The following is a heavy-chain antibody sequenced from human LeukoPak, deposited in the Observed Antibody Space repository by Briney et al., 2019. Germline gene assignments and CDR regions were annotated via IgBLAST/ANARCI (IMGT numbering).Heavy chain of an antibody. Sequence: SDTLSLTCTVSGGSIRSYYWSWIRQPPGKGLEWIGYIYYSGSTNYNPSLKSRVTISVDTSKNQFSLKLSSVTAADTAVYYCARQENGSGSYLSYFDYWGQGTLVTVSS. CDR1: GGSIRSYY. D-gene: IGHD3-10*01. J-gene: IGHJ4*02. V-gene: IGHV4-59*08. CDR2: IYYSGST. CDR3: ARQENGSGSYLSYFDY.